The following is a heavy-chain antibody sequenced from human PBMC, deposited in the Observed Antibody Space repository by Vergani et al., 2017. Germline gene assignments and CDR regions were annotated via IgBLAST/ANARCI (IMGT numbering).Heavy chain of an antibody. V-gene: IGHV5-51*01. J-gene: IGHJ4*02. Sequence: EVELVQSGPEMRKPGESLTISCKGSEYSFGNYWIGWVRQMPGKGLEWMGIIYPADSDTRYSPSFQGQVTISADQSISTAFLQWDSLKASGTALYYCARHTTYTDSWGQGTLVTVSS. CDR2: IYPADSDT. CDR1: EYSFGNYW. CDR3: ARHTTYTDS. D-gene: IGHD1-1*01.